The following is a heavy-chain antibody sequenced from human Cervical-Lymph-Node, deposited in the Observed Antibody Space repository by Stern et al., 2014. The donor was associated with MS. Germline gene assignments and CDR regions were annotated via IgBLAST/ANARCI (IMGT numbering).Heavy chain of an antibody. D-gene: IGHD3-10*01. CDR2: IIPMLGRT. Sequence: QMQLVQSGAEVKKPGSSVKVSCKASRDTFSHYALSWVRQAPGQGLEWMGGIIPMLGRTSDAQKFQDRVTIIADISTNIVYMELSSRKSEDTALYFCARDQGDYGSGSENSWFDPWGQGTLVTVSS. CDR1: RDTFSHYA. V-gene: IGHV1-69*06. CDR3: ARDQGDYGSGSENSWFDP. J-gene: IGHJ5*02.